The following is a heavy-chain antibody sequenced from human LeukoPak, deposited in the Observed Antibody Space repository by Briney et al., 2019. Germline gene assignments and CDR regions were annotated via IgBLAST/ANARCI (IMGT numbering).Heavy chain of an antibody. V-gene: IGHV4-59*08. CDR3: ARPYYYGSGSMYAFDI. D-gene: IGHD3-10*01. Sequence: KPSETLSLTCTVSGGSISSYYWSWIRQPPGKGLEWIGYIYYSGSTNYNPSLKSRVTISVDTSKNQFSLKLSSVTAADTAVYYCARPYYYGSGSMYAFDIWGQGTMVTVSS. CDR2: IYYSGST. J-gene: IGHJ3*02. CDR1: GGSISSYY.